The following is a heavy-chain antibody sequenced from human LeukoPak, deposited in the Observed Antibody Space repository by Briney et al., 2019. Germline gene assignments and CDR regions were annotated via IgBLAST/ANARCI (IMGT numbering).Heavy chain of an antibody. CDR1: GGSISSYY. Sequence: PSETLSLTRTVSGGSISSYYWSWIRQPAGKVLEWIGRIYTSGSTNYNASLKSRVSMSVDTSKNQFSLKLSSVTAADTAVFYCARENSGSYREFDYWGQGTLVTVSS. CDR3: ARENSGSYREFDY. V-gene: IGHV4-4*07. CDR2: IYTSGST. J-gene: IGHJ4*02. D-gene: IGHD1-26*01.